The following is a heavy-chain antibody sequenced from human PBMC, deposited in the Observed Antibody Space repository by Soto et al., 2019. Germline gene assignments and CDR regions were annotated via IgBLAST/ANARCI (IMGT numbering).Heavy chain of an antibody. Sequence: QVQLVQSGAEVKKPGSSVKVSCKASGGTFGSYAISWVRQSPGQGLEWMRGLIPILGTANYAQKFQGRVTITADESTTTAYMELSSLKSEDTAVYYCARDRKVRRVHIGSLYYYYGMDVWGQGTTVTVSS. CDR3: ARDRKVRRVHIGSLYYYYGMDV. J-gene: IGHJ6*02. D-gene: IGHD1-26*01. V-gene: IGHV1-69*01. CDR1: GGTFGSYA. CDR2: LIPILGTA.